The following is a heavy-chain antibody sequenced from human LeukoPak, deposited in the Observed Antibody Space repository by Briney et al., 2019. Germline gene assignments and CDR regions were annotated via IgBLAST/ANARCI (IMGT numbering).Heavy chain of an antibody. D-gene: IGHD1-1*01. CDR2: ISWNSGSI. J-gene: IGHJ2*01. CDR3: AKGGTIYWYFDL. CDR1: GFTFGHNA. V-gene: IGHV3-9*01. Sequence: GGSLRLSCVASGFTFGHNAMHWVRQAPGKGLEWVSGISWNSGSIGYADSVKGRFTISRDNAKNSLYLQMNSLRAEDTALYYCAKGGTIYWYFDLWGRGTLVTVSS.